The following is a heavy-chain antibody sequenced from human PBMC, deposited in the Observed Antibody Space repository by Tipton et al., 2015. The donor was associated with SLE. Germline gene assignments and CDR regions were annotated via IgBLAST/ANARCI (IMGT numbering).Heavy chain of an antibody. D-gene: IGHD6-13*01. Sequence: SLRLSCIASGFSFSPYNINWVRQAPGKGLEWVSSITGSGDVAYADSVKGRFTISRDNAKNSLYLQMSSLRVEDTAIYYCARGELGQQLAFYYFYYMDVWGKGTTVTVSS. J-gene: IGHJ6*03. CDR3: ARGELGQQLAFYYFYYMDV. CDR2: ITGSGDV. V-gene: IGHV3-69-1*01. CDR1: GFSFSPYN.